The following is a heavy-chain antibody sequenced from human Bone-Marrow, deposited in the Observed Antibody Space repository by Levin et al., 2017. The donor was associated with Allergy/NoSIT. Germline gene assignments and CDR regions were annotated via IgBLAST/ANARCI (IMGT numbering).Heavy chain of an antibody. CDR2: ISNVGSSV. D-gene: IGHD5-18*01. CDR1: GFSFSNHG. Sequence: LSLTCAASGFSFSNHGMHWVRQAPGKGLEWVAVISNVGSSVYYADSVKGRFTISRDNSKNTLYLQMNSPRAEDTALYYCATSSRDTTMELTSFYYGMDVWGQGTTVTVSS. V-gene: IGHV3-30*03. CDR3: ATSSRDTTMELTSFYYGMDV. J-gene: IGHJ6*02.